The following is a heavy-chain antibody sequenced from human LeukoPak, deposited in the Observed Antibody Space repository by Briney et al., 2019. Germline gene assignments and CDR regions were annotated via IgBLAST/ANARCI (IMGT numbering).Heavy chain of an antibody. CDR3: ARGPAYYDMLSPFDP. V-gene: IGHV4-59*01. D-gene: IGHD3-9*01. J-gene: IGHJ5*02. CDR1: GGSISSYY. CDR2: IYYRGST. Sequence: SETLSLTCTVSGGSISSYYWSWIPQPPGKGLEWIGYIYYRGSTNYNPSLKSRVTISVDTSKNQFSLKLSSVTAADTAVYYCARGPAYYDMLSPFDPWGQGTLVTVSS.